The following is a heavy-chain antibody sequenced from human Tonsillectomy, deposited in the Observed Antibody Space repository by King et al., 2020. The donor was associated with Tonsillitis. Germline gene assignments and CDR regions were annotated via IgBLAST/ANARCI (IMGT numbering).Heavy chain of an antibody. V-gene: IGHV3-30*02. CDR2: IRYDGSNK. D-gene: IGHD2-15*01. J-gene: IGHJ4*02. CDR3: AKGDCSGGSCYCDY. CDR1: GFTFSRFG. Sequence: VQLVESGGGVVQPGGSLRLSCAASGFTFSRFGMHWIRQAPGKGLEWVAFIRYDGSNKYYADSVKGRFTISRDNSKNTLYLQMNSLRAEDTAVYYCAKGDCSGGSCYCDYWGQGTLVTVSS.